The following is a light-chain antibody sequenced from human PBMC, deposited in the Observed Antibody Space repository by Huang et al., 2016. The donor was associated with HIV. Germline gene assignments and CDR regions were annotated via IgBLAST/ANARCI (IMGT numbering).Light chain of an antibody. J-gene: IGKJ2*01. Sequence: DIQMTQSPSSLSASVGDRVTITCRASQTIITYLNWYQQKPGKAPKLLSYGASSLHSWVPSRFSGSGSGTDFTLTISSLQPDDFATYYCQQSFNTPPYTFGQGTKLEIK. V-gene: IGKV1-39*01. CDR1: QTIITY. CDR2: GAS. CDR3: QQSFNTPPYT.